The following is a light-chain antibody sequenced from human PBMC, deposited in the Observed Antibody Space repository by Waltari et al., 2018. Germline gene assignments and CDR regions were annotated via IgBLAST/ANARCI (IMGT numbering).Light chain of an antibody. CDR3: CSYAGSGSWV. J-gene: IGLJ3*02. CDR1: SRDVGPYNL. V-gene: IGLV2-23*01. CDR2: EAS. Sequence: QSALTQPASVSGSPGQSISISCIGTSRDVGPYNLVSWYQHHPGKAPKLIVFEASKRPSGVSNRFSGDKAANTASLIISGLQADDEADYYGCSYAGSGSWVFGGGTKVTVI.